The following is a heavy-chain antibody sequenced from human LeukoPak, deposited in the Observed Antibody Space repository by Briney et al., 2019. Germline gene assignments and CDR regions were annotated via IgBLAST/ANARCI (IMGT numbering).Heavy chain of an antibody. D-gene: IGHD3-10*01. J-gene: IGHJ5*02. Sequence: ASVKVSCKAPGYTFTSYYMHWVRQAPGQGLEWMGIINPSGGSTSYAQKFQGRVTMTRDTSTSTVYMELSSLRSVDTAVYYCAREGVIEYYGSGSYGHWFDPWGQGTLVTVSS. CDR1: GYTFTSYY. CDR2: INPSGGST. V-gene: IGHV1-46*01. CDR3: AREGVIEYYGSGSYGHWFDP.